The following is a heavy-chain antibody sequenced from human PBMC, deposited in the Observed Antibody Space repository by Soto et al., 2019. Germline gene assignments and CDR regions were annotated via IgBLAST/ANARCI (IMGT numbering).Heavy chain of an antibody. Sequence: QITLKSSGPTLVKPTQHLTLTCTFSGFSLSSTGVGVGWIRQPPGKALEWLALIIWNDDKRYSPSLKIRLTITKDTSKIQVVLTMPNIEPVDTATYDCALSRYYYDSSYFDYWGQGTLVTVSS. D-gene: IGHD3-22*01. CDR2: IIWNDDK. CDR3: ALSRYYYDSSYFDY. J-gene: IGHJ4*02. CDR1: GFSLSSTGVG. V-gene: IGHV2-5*01.